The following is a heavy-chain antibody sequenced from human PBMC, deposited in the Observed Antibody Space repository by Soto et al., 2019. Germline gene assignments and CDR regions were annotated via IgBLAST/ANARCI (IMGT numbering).Heavy chain of an antibody. V-gene: IGHV1-18*01. CDR2: ISAYNGNT. Sequence: ASVKVSCKASGYTFTSYGISWVRQAPGQGLEWMGWISAYNGNTNYAQKLQGRVTMTTDTSTSTAYMELRSLRSDDTAVYYCAREAPPTMVRGVVRMDGWGKGTTVTGSS. J-gene: IGHJ6*04. CDR3: AREAPPTMVRGVVRMDG. D-gene: IGHD3-10*01. CDR1: GYTFTSYG.